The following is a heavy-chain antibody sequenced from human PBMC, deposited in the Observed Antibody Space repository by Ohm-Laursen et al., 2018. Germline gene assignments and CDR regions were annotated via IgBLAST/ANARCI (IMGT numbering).Heavy chain of an antibody. D-gene: IGHD3-3*01. CDR1: GGSISTNNWF. CDR3: TRAFWNGYNDAFDV. J-gene: IGHJ3*01. Sequence: SETLSLTCTVSGGSISTNNWFWAWTRQPPGKGLEWIGSIYYSGNTYYKPSLKSRVTISVDTSKNQFSLKLPSVTAADTAVYYCTRAFWNGYNDAFDVWGQGTMVTVSS. CDR2: IYYSGNT. V-gene: IGHV4-39*01.